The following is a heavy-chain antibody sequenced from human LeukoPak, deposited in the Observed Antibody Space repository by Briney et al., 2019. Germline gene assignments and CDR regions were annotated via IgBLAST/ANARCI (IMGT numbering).Heavy chain of an antibody. J-gene: IGHJ4*02. CDR2: INSDGTT. CDR1: GFTFSSYW. D-gene: IGHD3-10*01. CDR3: ASAYYYRLPD. Sequence: QPGGSLRLSCAASGFTFSSYWMHWVRQAPGKGLVWVSRINSDGTTTYADSVKDRFTISRDNAKNTLYLQMNRLRAEDTALYYCASAYYYRLPDWGQGTLVTVSS. V-gene: IGHV3-74*01.